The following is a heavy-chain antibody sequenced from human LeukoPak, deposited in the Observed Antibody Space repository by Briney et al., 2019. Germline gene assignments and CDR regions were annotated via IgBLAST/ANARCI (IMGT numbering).Heavy chain of an antibody. CDR2: INHSGST. CDR1: GGSFSGYY. J-gene: IGHJ4*02. D-gene: IGHD3-10*01. V-gene: IGHV4-34*01. Sequence: SETLSLTCAVYGGSFSGYYWSWIRQPPGKGLEWIGEINHSGSTNYNPSLKSRVTISVDTSKNQFSLKLSSVTAADTAVYYCARHFWFGELRYWGQGTLVTVSS. CDR3: ARHFWFGELRY.